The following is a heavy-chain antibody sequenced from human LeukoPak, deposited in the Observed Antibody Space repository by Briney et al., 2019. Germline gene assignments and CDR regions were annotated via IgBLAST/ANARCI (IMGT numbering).Heavy chain of an antibody. D-gene: IGHD5-24*01. Sequence: PGGSLRLSCVVSGFNFDNFAMHWVRQPLGKGLEWVAVIPHDGRTKYYADSMKGRITISRDNSKNTLFLQMNNLRSEDTAVYFCARPSPPGDGYNPPDHWGQGTLVTVSS. CDR1: GFNFDNFA. CDR2: IPHDGRTK. V-gene: IGHV3-30*04. CDR3: ARPSPPGDGYNPPDH. J-gene: IGHJ4*02.